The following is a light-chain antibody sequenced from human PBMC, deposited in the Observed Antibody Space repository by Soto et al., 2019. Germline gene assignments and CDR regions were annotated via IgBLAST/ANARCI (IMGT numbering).Light chain of an antibody. CDR2: RTS. CDR1: QSVSSN. V-gene: IGKV3-20*01. Sequence: EIVLTQSPGTLSLSPWEIATLSCRASQSVSSNLAWYQQKPGQAPRLLIYRTSTRATGVPVRFSGSGSGTDFTLTISRLEPEDFALYYCQQYGGSPITFGLGTRLEIK. CDR3: QQYGGSPIT. J-gene: IGKJ5*01.